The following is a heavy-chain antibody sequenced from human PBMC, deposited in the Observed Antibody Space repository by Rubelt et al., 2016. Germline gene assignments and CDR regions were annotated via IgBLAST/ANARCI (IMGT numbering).Heavy chain of an antibody. V-gene: IGHV4-39*01. CDR3: ARLEDYYDGRGPFGY. J-gene: IGHJ4*02. CDR1: GGSIISSSHY. CDR2: IYYSGST. Sequence: QLQLQESGPGLVKPSETLSLTCTVSGGSIISSSHYWGWIRQAPGKGLEWIATIYYSGSTYYNPSLKTRVTISVDTSYNQFYLKRRPGTAAETALYYWARLEDYYDGRGPFGYWGQGTPVTVAS. D-gene: IGHD3-22*01.